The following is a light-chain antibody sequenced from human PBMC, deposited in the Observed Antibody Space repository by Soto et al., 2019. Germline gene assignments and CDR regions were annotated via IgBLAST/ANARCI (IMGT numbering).Light chain of an antibody. CDR3: QQTYSTFVS. CDR1: QSVRRS. Sequence: EIVFTQSPSTLSLSPVERATLSCRASQSVRRSLAWYQQHAGQAPRLLIYDASNRATGIPARFSGSGSGTDFTLTISSLQPEDFGTYYCQQTYSTFVSFGGGTKVDIK. CDR2: DAS. J-gene: IGKJ4*01. V-gene: IGKV3-11*01.